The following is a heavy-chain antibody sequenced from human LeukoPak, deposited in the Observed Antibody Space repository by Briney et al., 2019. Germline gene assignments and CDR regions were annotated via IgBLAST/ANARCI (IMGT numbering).Heavy chain of an antibody. CDR3: ARGPSGYHNT. D-gene: IGHD5-12*01. J-gene: IGHJ4*02. CDR1: GFTFSSYS. V-gene: IGHV3-21*01. Sequence: GGSLRLSCAASGFTFSSYSINWVRQAPGKGLEWVSSISSSSSYIYYADSVKGRFTISRDNAKNSLYLQMNSLRAEDTAVYYCARGPSGYHNTGGQGTLVTVSS. CDR2: ISSSSSYI.